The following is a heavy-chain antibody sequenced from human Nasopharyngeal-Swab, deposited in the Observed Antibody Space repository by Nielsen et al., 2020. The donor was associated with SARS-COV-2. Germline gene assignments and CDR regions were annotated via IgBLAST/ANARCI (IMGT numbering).Heavy chain of an antibody. CDR3: AGGNQWLSFDL. V-gene: IGHV3-11*04. Sequence: GESLKISCTGSGFTFSDSYMSWIRQAPGKGLEWVAYIRSSGRHIYYADSVKGRFTISRDNAKNSLFLHMDSLRAEDTALYYCAGGNQWLSFDLWGQRTLVTVSS. D-gene: IGHD6-19*01. J-gene: IGHJ4*02. CDR1: GFTFSDSY. CDR2: IRSSGRHI.